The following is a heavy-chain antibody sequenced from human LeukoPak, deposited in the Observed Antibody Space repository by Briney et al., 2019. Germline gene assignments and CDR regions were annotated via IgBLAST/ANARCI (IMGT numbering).Heavy chain of an antibody. CDR3: ARTLGGYCSSTSCRTSNWFDP. CDR2: INPSGGRT. J-gene: IGHJ5*02. Sequence: ASVKVSCKASGYTITSYYMHWVRQAPGQGLEWMGIINPSGGRTSYAQKFQGRVTMTRDTSTSTVYMELSSLRSEDTAVYYCARTLGGYCSSTSCRTSNWFDPWGQGTLVTVSS. D-gene: IGHD2-2*01. CDR1: GYTITSYY. V-gene: IGHV1-46*01.